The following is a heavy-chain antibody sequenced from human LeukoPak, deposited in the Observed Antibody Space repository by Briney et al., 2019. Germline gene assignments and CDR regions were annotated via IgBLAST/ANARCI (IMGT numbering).Heavy chain of an antibody. J-gene: IGHJ4*02. D-gene: IGHD3-10*01. CDR3: ARAAWFGESARFDY. CDR2: INPSGGST. Sequence: ASVKISCKASGYTFTSYYMHWVRQAPGQGLEWMGIINPSGGSTTYVQKFQGRVTMTRDTSTSTVYMELSSLRSEDTAVYSCARAAWFGESARFDYWGQGILVTVSS. V-gene: IGHV1-46*01. CDR1: GYTFTSYY.